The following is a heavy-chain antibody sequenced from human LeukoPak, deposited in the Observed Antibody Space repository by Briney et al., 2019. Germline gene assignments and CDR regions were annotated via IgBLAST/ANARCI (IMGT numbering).Heavy chain of an antibody. Sequence: SETLSLTCAVYGGSFSGYYWSWIRQPPGKGLEWIGEINHSGSTNYNPSLKSRVTISVDTSKNQFSLKLSSVTAADTAIYYCATWDYYDTSGQGTFDIWGQGTMVTVSS. V-gene: IGHV4-34*01. CDR2: INHSGST. J-gene: IGHJ3*02. CDR1: GGSFSGYY. CDR3: ATWDYYDTSGQGTFDI. D-gene: IGHD3-22*01.